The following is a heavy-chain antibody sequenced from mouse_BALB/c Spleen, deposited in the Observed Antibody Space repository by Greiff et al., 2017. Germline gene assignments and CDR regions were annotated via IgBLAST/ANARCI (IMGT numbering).Heavy chain of an antibody. CDR3: ARDGLRLGAWFAY. J-gene: IGHJ3*01. CDR1: GFSLTSYG. Sequence: QVQLKESGPGLVAPSQSLSITCTVSGFSLTSYGVHWVRQPPGKGLEWLGVIWAGGSTNYNSALMSRLSISKDNSKSQVFLKMNSLQTDDTAMYYCARDGLRLGAWFAYWGQGTLVTVSA. V-gene: IGHV2-9*02. D-gene: IGHD2-4*01. CDR2: IWAGGST.